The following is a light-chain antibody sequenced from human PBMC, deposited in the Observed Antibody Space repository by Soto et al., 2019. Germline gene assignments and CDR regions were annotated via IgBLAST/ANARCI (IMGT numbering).Light chain of an antibody. CDR3: QKYDSAPWT. V-gene: IGKV1-27*01. Sequence: DIQMTQSPSSLSASVGDRVTITCRASQGMSNSLAWYQQKPGKVPTLLIYAASTLQSRVPSRFSGSGSGTDFTLTISSLQPEDVATYYCQKYDSAPWTFGQGTKVEIK. CDR2: AAS. J-gene: IGKJ1*01. CDR1: QGMSNS.